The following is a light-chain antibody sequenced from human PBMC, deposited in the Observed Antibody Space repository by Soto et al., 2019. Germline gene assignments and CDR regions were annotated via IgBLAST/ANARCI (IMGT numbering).Light chain of an antibody. CDR1: QSISSW. V-gene: IGKV1-5*03. J-gene: IGKJ1*01. Sequence: DIQMTQSPSTLSASVGDRITIHCRASQSISSWLAWYQQKPGKAPKLLIYKASSLESGVPSRFSGSGSGTEFTLTISSLQPDDFATYYCQQYNSYSGTFGQGTKVDIK. CDR3: QQYNSYSGT. CDR2: KAS.